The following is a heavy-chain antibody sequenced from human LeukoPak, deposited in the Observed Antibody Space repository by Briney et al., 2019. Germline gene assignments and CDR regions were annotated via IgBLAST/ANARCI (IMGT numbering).Heavy chain of an antibody. J-gene: IGHJ3*02. D-gene: IGHD3-22*01. CDR3: VRGNYDNRGYSNAFDI. Sequence: SETLSLTCTVYGASISSSYWSWVRQPPGKRLEWIGFIYYNGNTNSNPSLKSRVTISADTSKNQFSLKLTSVTAADTAVYYCVRGNYDNRGYSNAFDIWGQGAMVTVSS. CDR2: IYYNGNT. CDR1: GASISSSY. V-gene: IGHV4-59*01.